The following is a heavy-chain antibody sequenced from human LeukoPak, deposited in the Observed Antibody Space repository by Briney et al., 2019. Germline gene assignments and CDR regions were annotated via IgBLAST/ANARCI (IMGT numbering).Heavy chain of an antibody. CDR1: GFSFSTYA. CDR2: ITSNINTI. J-gene: IGHJ4*02. V-gene: IGHV3-48*04. Sequence: GGSLRLSCAASGFSFSTYAMNWVRQAPGKGLEWLAYITSNINTIHYADSVKGRFTISRVNAKNSLYLQMNSLRAEDTAVYYCVLGGYDCRYLGFDYWGQGTLVTVSS. D-gene: IGHD3-16*01. CDR3: VLGGYDCRYLGFDY.